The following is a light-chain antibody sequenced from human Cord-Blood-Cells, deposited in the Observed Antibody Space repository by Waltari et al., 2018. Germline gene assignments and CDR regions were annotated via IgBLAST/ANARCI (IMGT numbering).Light chain of an antibody. CDR1: QSSGSS. CDR2: YAS. CDR3: HQSSSLPYT. V-gene: IGKV6-21*01. Sequence: EIVLTQSPAFQSVTPKENVTIPCRSSQSSGSSLHWYQQKPDQSPNLLIKYASQSFSGVPSRFSGSGSGTDFTLTINSLEAEDAAAYYCHQSSSLPYTFGQGTKLEIK. J-gene: IGKJ2*01.